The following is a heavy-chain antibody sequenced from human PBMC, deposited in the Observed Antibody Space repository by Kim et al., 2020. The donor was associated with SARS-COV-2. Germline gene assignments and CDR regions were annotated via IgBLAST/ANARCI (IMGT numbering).Heavy chain of an antibody. Sequence: ASVKVSCKASGYTFTSYDINWVRQATGQGLEWMGWLNPNSVNTGYAQKFQGRITMTRNTSISTVYMELSSLRSEDTAVYYCARGSMDFDYWGQGTLVTVSS. V-gene: IGHV1-8*01. J-gene: IGHJ4*02. CDR3: ARGSMDFDY. CDR2: LNPNSVNT. CDR1: GYTFTSYD.